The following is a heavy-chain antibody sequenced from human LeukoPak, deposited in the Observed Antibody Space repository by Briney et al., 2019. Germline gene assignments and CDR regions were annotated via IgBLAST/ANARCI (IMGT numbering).Heavy chain of an antibody. CDR1: GYTFSSYD. D-gene: IGHD3-10*01. CDR3: ARGVRKIEKGSGTYYKSKPSYYYYYMDV. Sequence: ASVKVSCKASGYTFSSYDINWVRQAPGQGLEWMGGIIPIFGAANYAQKFQGRVTITADKSSSTAYMDLSSLRSEDTAVYFCARGVRKIEKGSGTYYKSKPSYYYYYMDVWGKGTTVTVSS. V-gene: IGHV1-69*06. J-gene: IGHJ6*03. CDR2: IIPIFGAA.